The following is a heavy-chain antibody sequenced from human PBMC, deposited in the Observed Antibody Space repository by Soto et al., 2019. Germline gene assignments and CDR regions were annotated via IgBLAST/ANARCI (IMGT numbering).Heavy chain of an antibody. CDR1: GGTFSSYT. CDR2: IIPILGIA. CDR3: ARDPLPYYYDSSGSGSDAFDI. D-gene: IGHD3-22*01. Sequence: SVKVSCKASGGTFSSYTISWVRQAPGQGLEWMGRIIPILGIANYAQKFQGRVTITADKSMSTAYMELSSLRSEDTAVYYCARDPLPYYYDSSGSGSDAFDIWGQGTMVTVSS. J-gene: IGHJ3*02. V-gene: IGHV1-69*04.